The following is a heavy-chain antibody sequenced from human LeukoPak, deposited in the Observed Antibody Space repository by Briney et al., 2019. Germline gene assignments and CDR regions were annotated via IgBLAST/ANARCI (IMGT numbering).Heavy chain of an antibody. CDR1: GGTFSSYA. Sequence: PVKVSCKASGGTFSSYAISWVRQAPGQGLEWMGRIIPIFGTANYAQKFQGRVTITTDESTSTAYMELSSLRSEDTAVYYCATRLRFLESYYFDYWGQGTLVTVSS. D-gene: IGHD3-3*01. CDR3: ATRLRFLESYYFDY. J-gene: IGHJ4*02. V-gene: IGHV1-69*05. CDR2: IIPIFGTA.